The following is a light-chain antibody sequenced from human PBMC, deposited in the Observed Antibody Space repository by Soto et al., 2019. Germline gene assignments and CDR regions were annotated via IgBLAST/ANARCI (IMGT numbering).Light chain of an antibody. V-gene: IGLV2-14*01. CDR3: SSYTSSSTLGV. J-gene: IGLJ1*01. CDR1: SSDVGGYNY. Sequence: QPVLTQPASVSESPGQSITISCTGTSSDVGGYNYVSWYQQHPDKAPKLMIYEVSNRPSGVSNRFSGSKSGNTASLTISGLQAEDEADYYCSSYTSSSTLGVFGTGTKVTVL. CDR2: EVS.